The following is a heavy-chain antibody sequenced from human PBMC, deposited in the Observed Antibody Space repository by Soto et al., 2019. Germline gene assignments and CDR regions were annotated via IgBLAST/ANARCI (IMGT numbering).Heavy chain of an antibody. CDR3: AKDSSRDGYTHDAFDI. V-gene: IGHV3-43*02. Sequence: GESLKISCAASGFTFDDYAMHWVRQAPGKGLEWVSLISGDGGSTYYADSVKGRFTISRDNSKNSLYLQMNSPRTEDTALYYCAKDSSRDGYTHDAFDIWGQGTMVTVSS. J-gene: IGHJ3*02. CDR1: GFTFDDYA. CDR2: ISGDGGST. D-gene: IGHD5-12*01.